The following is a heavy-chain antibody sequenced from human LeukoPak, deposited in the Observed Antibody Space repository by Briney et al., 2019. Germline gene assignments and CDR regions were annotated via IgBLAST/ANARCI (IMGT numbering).Heavy chain of an antibody. CDR3: ARGPVRLARPYDY. Sequence: GSLRLSCAASGFTFSSYSMNWVRQAPGKGLEWIGEINHTGSTNYNPSFKSRVTMSADTPKNQLSLNLTSVTAADTAVYYCARGPVRLARPYDYWGQGTLVTVSS. CDR1: GFTFSSYS. V-gene: IGHV4-34*01. CDR2: INHTGST. J-gene: IGHJ4*02. D-gene: IGHD3-9*01.